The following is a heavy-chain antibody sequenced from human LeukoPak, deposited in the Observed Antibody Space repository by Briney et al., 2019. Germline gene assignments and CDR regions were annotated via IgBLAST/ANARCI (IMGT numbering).Heavy chain of an antibody. D-gene: IGHD6-13*01. CDR2: ISSSSCYI. V-gene: IGHV3-21*01. J-gene: IGHJ5*02. Sequence: KAGGSLRLSCAASGFTFSSYSMNWVRQAPGKGLEWVSSISSSSCYIYYADSVKGRFTISRDNAKNSLYLQMNSLRAEDTAVYYCARVRAAAGTGWFDPWGQGTLVTVSS. CDR1: GFTFSSYS. CDR3: ARVRAAAGTGWFDP.